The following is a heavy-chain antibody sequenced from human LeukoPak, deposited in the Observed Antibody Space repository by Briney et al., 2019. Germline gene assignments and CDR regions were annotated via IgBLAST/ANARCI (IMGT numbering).Heavy chain of an antibody. CDR2: INHSGST. CDR3: ARGPSRGIWFRGNWFDP. CDR1: GGSFSGYY. Sequence: SETLSLTCAVYGGSFSGYYWSWIRQPPGKGLEWIGEINHSGSTNYNPSLKSRVTISVDTSKNQFSLKLSSVTAADTAVYYCARGPSRGIWFRGNWFDPWGQGTLVTVSS. J-gene: IGHJ5*02. V-gene: IGHV4-34*01. D-gene: IGHD3-10*01.